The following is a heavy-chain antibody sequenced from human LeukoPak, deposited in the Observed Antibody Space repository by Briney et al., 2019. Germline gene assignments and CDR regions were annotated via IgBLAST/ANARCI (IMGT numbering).Heavy chain of an antibody. Sequence: GGLRLSCAASGFTFSSYWMSWVRQAPGKGLEWVANIKQDGSEKYFVDSVKGRFTISRDNAKNSLYLQMNSLRAEDTAVYYCASVHALFDYWGQGTLVTVSS. CDR2: IKQDGSEK. V-gene: IGHV3-7*01. CDR1: GFTFSSYW. J-gene: IGHJ4*02. CDR3: ASVHALFDY. D-gene: IGHD1-1*01.